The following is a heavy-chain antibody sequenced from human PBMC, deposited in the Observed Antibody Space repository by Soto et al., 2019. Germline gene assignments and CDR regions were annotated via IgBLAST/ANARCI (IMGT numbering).Heavy chain of an antibody. D-gene: IGHD5-18*01. CDR3: AIQSRRGLPIDY. J-gene: IGHJ4*02. CDR1: GGSISSSNW. Sequence: AVSGGSISSSNWWGWVRQPPGKGLEWIGEIYHSGSTNYNPSLKSRVTISVDKSKNQFSLKLSSVTAADTAVYYCAIQSRRGLPIDYWGQGTLVTVSS. CDR2: IYHSGST. V-gene: IGHV4-4*02.